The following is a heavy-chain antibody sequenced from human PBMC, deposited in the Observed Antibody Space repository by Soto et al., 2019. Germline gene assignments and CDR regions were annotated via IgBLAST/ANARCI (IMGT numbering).Heavy chain of an antibody. V-gene: IGHV4-4*02. CDR2: SYHSGST. CDR1: GVSISSCNL. J-gene: IGHJ4*02. CDR3: ASLRNWNDGGRYFDY. Sequence: SETLSLTCAGSGVSISSCNLWRWGRQPPGRVVEWGGESYHSGSTNYNPSLKSRVNISVDNAKNQFAVKLRAVTAPDTAVYYCASLRNWNDGGRYFDYWGQGTLVTVSS. D-gene: IGHD1-1*01.